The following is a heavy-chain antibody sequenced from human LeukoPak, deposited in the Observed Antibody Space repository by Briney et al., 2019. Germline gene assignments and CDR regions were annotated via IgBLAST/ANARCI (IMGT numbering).Heavy chain of an antibody. J-gene: IGHJ1*01. CDR3: ASGASLSFQH. D-gene: IGHD3-16*01. CDR1: GLTVSNHW. Sequence: GGSLRLSCVASGLTVSNHWMSWVRQAPGKGLEWVANIREERGQEYYVDSVKGRFTISRDNAKNSLYLQMNSLRAEDTAVYYCASGASLSFQHWGQGTLVTVSS. V-gene: IGHV3-7*01. CDR2: IREERGQE.